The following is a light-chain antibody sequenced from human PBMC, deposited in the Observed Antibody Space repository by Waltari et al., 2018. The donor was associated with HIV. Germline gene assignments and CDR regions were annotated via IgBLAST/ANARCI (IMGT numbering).Light chain of an antibody. CDR1: QGIRTD. Sequence: SVGDTVTITCRASQGIRTDVGWFQQKPGKAPKRLIYDASNLQTGVPSRFSGSGYGRDFTLTIRSLQPEDFANYYCLQYNSYPWTFGQGTKVEIK. CDR3: LQYNSYPWT. J-gene: IGKJ1*01. CDR2: DAS. V-gene: IGKV1-17*01.